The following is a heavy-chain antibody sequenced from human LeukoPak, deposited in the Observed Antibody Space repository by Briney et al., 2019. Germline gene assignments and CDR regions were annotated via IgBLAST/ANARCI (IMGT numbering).Heavy chain of an antibody. J-gene: IGHJ3*02. CDR3: AKGENYYDSSGEEDAFDI. Sequence: GGSLRLSCAASGFTFSSYAMSWVRQAPGGGLEWVSAISGSGGSTYYAESVKGRFTSSRDNSKNTLYQQMNSLRAEDTAVYYCAKGENYYDSSGEEDAFDIWGQGTMVTVSS. V-gene: IGHV3-23*01. CDR2: ISGSGGST. D-gene: IGHD3-22*01. CDR1: GFTFSSYA.